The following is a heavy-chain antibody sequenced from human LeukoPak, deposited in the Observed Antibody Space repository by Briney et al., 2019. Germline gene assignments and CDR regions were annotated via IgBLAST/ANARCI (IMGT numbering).Heavy chain of an antibody. CDR3: TRGSSSWRFDY. D-gene: IGHD6-13*01. J-gene: IGHJ4*02. V-gene: IGHV3-49*03. CDR2: IRSKAYGGTT. Sequence: GGSLRLSCTASGFTFGDYAMSWFRQAPGKGLEWGGFIRSKAYGGTTEYAASVKGRFTISRDDSKSIAYLQMNSLKTEDTAVYYCTRGSSSWRFDYWGQGTLVTVSS. CDR1: GFTFGDYA.